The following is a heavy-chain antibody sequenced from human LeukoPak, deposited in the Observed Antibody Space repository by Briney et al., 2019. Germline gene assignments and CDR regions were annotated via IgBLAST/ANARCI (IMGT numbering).Heavy chain of an antibody. CDR3: AEVGMTTVTTYYYYGMDV. D-gene: IGHD4-17*01. CDR2: ISYDGSNK. V-gene: IGHV3-30*18. J-gene: IGHJ6*02. Sequence: PGGSLRLSCAASGFTFSSYGMHWARQAPGKGLEWVAVISYDGSNKYYADSVKGRFTISRDNSKNTLYLQMNSLRAEDTAVYYCAEVGMTTVTTYYYYGMDVWGQGTTVTVSS. CDR1: GFTFSSYG.